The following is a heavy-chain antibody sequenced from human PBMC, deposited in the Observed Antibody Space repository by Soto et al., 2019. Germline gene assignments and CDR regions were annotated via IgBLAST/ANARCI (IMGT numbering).Heavy chain of an antibody. J-gene: IGHJ6*02. CDR1: GFSLSTSGMC. Sequence: SGPTLVNPTQTLTLTCTFSGFSLSTSGMCVSWIRQPPGKALEWLARIDWDDDKYYSTSLKTRLTISKDTSKNQVVLTMTNMDPVDTATYYCARIFNYYDRSGPEGMDVWGQGTTVTGSS. V-gene: IGHV2-70*11. CDR2: IDWDDDK. CDR3: ARIFNYYDRSGPEGMDV. D-gene: IGHD3-22*01.